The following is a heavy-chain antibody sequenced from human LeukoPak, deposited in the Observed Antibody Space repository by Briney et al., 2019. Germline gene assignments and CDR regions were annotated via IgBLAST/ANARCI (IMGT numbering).Heavy chain of an antibody. J-gene: IGHJ5*02. D-gene: IGHD6-19*01. CDR1: GFTFSDYY. CDR2: ISSSGSTI. V-gene: IGHV3-11*04. Sequence: GGSLRLSCAASGFTFSDYYMNWIRQAPGKGLEWVSYISSSGSTIYYADSVKGRFTISRDNAKNSLYLQMNSLRAEDTAVYYCARDSSGWYHWFDPWGQGTLVTVSS. CDR3: ARDSSGWYHWFDP.